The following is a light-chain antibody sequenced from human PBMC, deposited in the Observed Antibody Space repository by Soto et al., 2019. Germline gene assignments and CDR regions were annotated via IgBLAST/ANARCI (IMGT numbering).Light chain of an antibody. CDR3: SSYTSSNTLV. V-gene: IGLV2-14*01. J-gene: IGLJ2*01. CDR1: SSDVGGYNF. CDR2: DVS. Sequence: VLTQPASVSGSPGQSITISCTGTSSDVGGYNFVSWYQQHPGKAPKVIIYDVSNRPSGVSNRFSGSKSGNTASLTISGLQAEDEGGYYCSSYTSSNTLVFGGGTKLTVL.